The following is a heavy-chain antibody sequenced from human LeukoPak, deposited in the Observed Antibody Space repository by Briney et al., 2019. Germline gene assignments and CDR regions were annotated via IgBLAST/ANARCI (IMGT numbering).Heavy chain of an antibody. CDR2: ISSSGSYI. Sequence: SGGSLRLSCAASGFTFSTYAMNWVRQAPGKGLEWVSSISSSGSYIYYADSVKGRFTISRDNSKNSLYLQMNSLRAEDTAVYYCARQDYDFWSGPYYMDVWGKGTTVTVSS. CDR1: GFTFSTYA. CDR3: ARQDYDFWSGPYYMDV. D-gene: IGHD3-3*01. J-gene: IGHJ6*03. V-gene: IGHV3-21*01.